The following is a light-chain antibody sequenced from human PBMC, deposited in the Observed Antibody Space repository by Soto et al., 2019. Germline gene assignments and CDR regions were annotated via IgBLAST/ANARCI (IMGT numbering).Light chain of an antibody. J-gene: IGKJ4*01. CDR1: QSVSSN. CDR2: GAS. Sequence: EIVMTQSPATLSVSPGERATLSCRASQSVSSNLAWYQHKPGQAPRLLIYGASTRATGIPARFSGSGSGTEFTLTMSSLQSEDFAVYYCQQYNNWPLTFGGGTKVEIK. CDR3: QQYNNWPLT. V-gene: IGKV3-15*01.